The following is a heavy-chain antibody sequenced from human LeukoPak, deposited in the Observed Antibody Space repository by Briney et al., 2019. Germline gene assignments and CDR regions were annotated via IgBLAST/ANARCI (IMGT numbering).Heavy chain of an antibody. CDR1: GGSISSYY. V-gene: IGHV4-59*08. D-gene: IGHD2/OR15-2a*01. Sequence: SSETLSLTCTVSGGSISSYYWSWIRQPPGKGLEWIGYIYYSGSTYYNPSLKSRVTISVNTSKNQFSLKLSSVTAADTAVYYCAWGVIPAADYWGQGTLVTVSS. J-gene: IGHJ4*02. CDR2: IYYSGST. CDR3: AWGVIPAADY.